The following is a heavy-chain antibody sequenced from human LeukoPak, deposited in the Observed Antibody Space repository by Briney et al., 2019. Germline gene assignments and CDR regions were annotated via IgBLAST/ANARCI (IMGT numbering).Heavy chain of an antibody. CDR3: ARRKLYNWFDP. V-gene: IGHV4-4*02. CDR1: GGSISSGNW. Sequence: KSSETLSLTCAVSGGSISSGNWWNWIRQPPGKGLEWIGEINHSGSTNYNPSLKSRVTISVDTSKNQFSLKLSSVTAADTAVYYCARRKLYNWFDPWGQGTLVTVSS. D-gene: IGHD1-1*01. CDR2: INHSGST. J-gene: IGHJ5*02.